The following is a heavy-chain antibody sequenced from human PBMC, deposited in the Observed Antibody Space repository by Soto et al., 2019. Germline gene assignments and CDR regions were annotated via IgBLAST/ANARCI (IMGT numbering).Heavy chain of an antibody. D-gene: IGHD2-21*02. V-gene: IGHV1-3*01. J-gene: IGHJ6*02. CDR3: ARAGVVSASYYYYDGMDV. Sequence: ASVKVSCKASGYTFTSYAMHWVRQAPGQRLEWMGWINAGNGNTKYSQKFQGRVTITRDTSASTAYMELRSLRSDDTAVYYCARAGVVSASYYYYDGMDVWGQGTMVTLSS. CDR1: GYTFTSYA. CDR2: INAGNGNT.